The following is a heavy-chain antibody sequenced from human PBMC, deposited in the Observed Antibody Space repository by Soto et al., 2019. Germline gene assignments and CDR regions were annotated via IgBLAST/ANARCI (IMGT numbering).Heavy chain of an antibody. CDR3: ARGGVSTRTFDY. CDR1: GYNFAGYW. CDR2: IYPSDFDT. V-gene: IGHV5-51*01. Sequence: GESLKISCKGSGYNFAGYWIAWVRQMPGKGLELMGIIYPSDFDTRYRPSFQGQVTISADKSISPAYLQWSSLRASDTAMYYCARGGVSTRTFDYWGQGTPVTVSS. D-gene: IGHD3-3*01. J-gene: IGHJ4*02.